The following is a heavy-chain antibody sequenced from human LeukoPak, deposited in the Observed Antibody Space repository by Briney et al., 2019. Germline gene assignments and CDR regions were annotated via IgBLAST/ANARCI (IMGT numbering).Heavy chain of an antibody. CDR2: ISWNSGSI. V-gene: IGHV3-9*01. J-gene: IGHJ4*02. CDR1: GFTFDDYA. D-gene: IGHD4-23*01. CDR3: AKVLSTTVVTGFDY. Sequence: GGSLRLSCAASGFTFDDYAMHWVRQAPGKGLEWVSGISWNSGSIGYADSVKGRFTISRDNSKNTLYLQMNSLRAEDTAVYYCAKVLSTTVVTGFDYWGQGTLVTVSS.